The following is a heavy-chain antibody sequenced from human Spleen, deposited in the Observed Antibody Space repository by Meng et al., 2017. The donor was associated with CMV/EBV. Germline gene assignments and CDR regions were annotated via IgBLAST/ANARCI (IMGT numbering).Heavy chain of an antibody. Sequence: GESLKISCAASGFNFNNYGMHWVRQAPGKGLEWVAFIRHDGSDEHYADSLKGRFTISRDSSRNNLYLQMNSLRSEDTAVYYCAKDYQSSAGWNFDFWGQGTLVTVSS. J-gene: IGHJ4*02. CDR3: AKDYQSSAGWNFDF. V-gene: IGHV3-30*02. D-gene: IGHD6-19*01. CDR2: IRHDGSDE. CDR1: GFNFNNYG.